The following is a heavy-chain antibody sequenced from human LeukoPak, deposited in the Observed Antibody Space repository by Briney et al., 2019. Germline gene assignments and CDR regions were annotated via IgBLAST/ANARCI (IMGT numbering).Heavy chain of an antibody. CDR2: ISGSGGCT. CDR3: AKIAHEGSITMIVVVIPGAFDI. Sequence: GGSLRLSCAASGFTFSSYAMSWVRQAPGKGLEWVSAISGSGGCTYYADSVKGRFTISRDNAKNTLYLQMNSLRAEDTAVYYCAKIAHEGSITMIVVVIPGAFDIWGQETMVTVSS. J-gene: IGHJ3*02. D-gene: IGHD3-22*01. CDR1: GFTFSSYA. V-gene: IGHV3-23*01.